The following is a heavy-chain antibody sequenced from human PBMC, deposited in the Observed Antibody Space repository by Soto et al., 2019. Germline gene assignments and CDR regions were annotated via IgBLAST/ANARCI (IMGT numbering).Heavy chain of an antibody. CDR2: LYRSGST. V-gene: IGHV4-4*07. CDR3: VSDCSGGGCYSYYGMDV. J-gene: IGHJ6*01. CDR1: GDAIREFY. Sequence: PSENLSLTWTVSGDAIREFYWSCSRRPAGKGLEFSGRLYRSGSTDYNPARKSRVTMSEARSNNQFSLKLTSVTAAVPAVYYCVSDCSGGGCYSYYGMDVWAPGTKVTVS. D-gene: IGHD2-15*01.